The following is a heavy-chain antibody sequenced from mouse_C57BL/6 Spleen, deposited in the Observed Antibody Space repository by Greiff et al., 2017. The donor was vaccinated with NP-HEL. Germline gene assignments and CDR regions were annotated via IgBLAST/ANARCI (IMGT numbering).Heavy chain of an antibody. CDR1: GYSITSGYD. Sequence: VQLQQSGPGMVKPSQSLSLTCTVTGYSITSGYDWHWIRHFPGNKLEWMGYISYSGSTNYNPSLKSRISITHDTSKNHFFLKLNSVTTEDTATYYCARADCGSSYDWYFDVWGTGTTVTVSS. CDR2: ISYSGST. J-gene: IGHJ1*03. D-gene: IGHD1-1*01. V-gene: IGHV3-1*01. CDR3: ARADCGSSYDWYFDV.